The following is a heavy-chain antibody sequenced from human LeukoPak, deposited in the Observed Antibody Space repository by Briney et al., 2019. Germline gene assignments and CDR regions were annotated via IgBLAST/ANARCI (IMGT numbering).Heavy chain of an antibody. Sequence: SETLSLTCTVSGGSISSSNYYWVWLRQPPGKVLKWIGSIYYSGATYYNPSLESRVTMSVDTSKNQFSLKLSSVTAADTAVYHCARLLPGSSRYFFDYWGQGTLVTVSS. CDR2: IYYSGAT. CDR1: GGSISSSNYY. D-gene: IGHD6-13*01. CDR3: ARLLPGSSRYFFDY. J-gene: IGHJ4*02. V-gene: IGHV4-39*01.